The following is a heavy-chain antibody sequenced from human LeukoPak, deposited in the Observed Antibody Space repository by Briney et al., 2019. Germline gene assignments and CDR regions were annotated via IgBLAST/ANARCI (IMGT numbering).Heavy chain of an antibody. J-gene: IGHJ3*02. V-gene: IGHV4-30-2*01. CDR2: IYHSGST. CDR1: GGSISSGGYS. Sequence: SQTLSLTCAVSGGSISSGGYSWSWIRQPPGKGLEWIGNIYHSGSTYYNPSLKSRVTMSVDRSKSQFSLKLSSVTAADTAVYYCARGLAAADAFDIWGQGTMVTVSS. D-gene: IGHD6-13*01. CDR3: ARGLAAADAFDI.